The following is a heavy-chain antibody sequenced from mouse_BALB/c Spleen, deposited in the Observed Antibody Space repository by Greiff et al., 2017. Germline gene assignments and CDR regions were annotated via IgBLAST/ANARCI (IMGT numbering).Heavy chain of an antibody. CDR3: ARGGLYYGSYFDY. Sequence: VQLQQSGAELVKPGASVKLSCTASGFNIKDTYMHWVKQRPEQGLEWIGQIYPGDGDTNYNGKFKGKATLTADKSSSTAYMQLSSLTSEDSAVYFCARGGLYYGSYFDYWGQGTTLTVSS. J-gene: IGHJ2*01. CDR1: GFNIKDTY. CDR2: IYPGDGDT. V-gene: IGHV14-3*02. D-gene: IGHD1-1*01.